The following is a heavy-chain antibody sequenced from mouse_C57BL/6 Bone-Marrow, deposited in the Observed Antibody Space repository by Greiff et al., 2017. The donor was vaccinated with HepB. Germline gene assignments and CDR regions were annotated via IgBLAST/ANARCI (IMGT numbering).Heavy chain of an antibody. J-gene: IGHJ2*01. CDR2: IRSKSNNYAT. CDR3: VRQYYYGSFDY. Sequence: EAGGGLVQPKGSLKLSCAASGFSFNTYAMNWVRQAPGKGLEWVARIRSKSNNYATYYADSVKDRFTISRDDSESMLYLQMNNLKTEDTAMYYCVRQYYYGSFDYWGQGTTLTVSS. CDR1: GFSFNTYA. D-gene: IGHD1-1*01. V-gene: IGHV10-1*01.